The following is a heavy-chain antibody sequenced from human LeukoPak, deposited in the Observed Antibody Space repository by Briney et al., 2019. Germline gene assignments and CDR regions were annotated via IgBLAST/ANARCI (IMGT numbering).Heavy chain of an antibody. Sequence: PGGSLRLSCGASGFTFSSYCMSWVRRAPGKGLEWVVNIKQNGSEKYYVDSGKRRFTISRDNSKNTLYLQMNSLRAEDTALYYCAKGLERESRLDSWGQGTLVTVSS. CDR1: GFTFSSYC. CDR2: IKQNGSEK. D-gene: IGHD1-1*01. CDR3: AKGLERESRLDS. J-gene: IGHJ4*02. V-gene: IGHV3-7*03.